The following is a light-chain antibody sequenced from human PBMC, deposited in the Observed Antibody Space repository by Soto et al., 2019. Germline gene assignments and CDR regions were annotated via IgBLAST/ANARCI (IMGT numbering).Light chain of an antibody. Sequence: SYELTQPPSVSVAPGQTARITCGGNNIGSKSVHWYQQKPGQAPVLVVYVDSDRPPGIPERFSGSNSGNTATLTISRVEAGDEADYYCQVWDSSSDQDVFGGGTKVTVL. CDR1: NIGSKS. CDR2: VDS. CDR3: QVWDSSSDQDV. J-gene: IGLJ2*01. V-gene: IGLV3-21*02.